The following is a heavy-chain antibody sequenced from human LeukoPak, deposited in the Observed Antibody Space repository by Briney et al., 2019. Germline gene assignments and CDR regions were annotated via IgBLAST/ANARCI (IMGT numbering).Heavy chain of an antibody. CDR1: GFTFSSYA. Sequence: GRSLRLSCAASGFTFSSYAMHWVRQAPGKGLEWVAVISYDGSNKYDADSVKGRFTISRDNSKNTLYLQMNSLRAEDTAVYYCARDIVVVPAADNWFDPWGQGTLVTVSS. CDR2: ISYDGSNK. D-gene: IGHD2-2*01. J-gene: IGHJ5*02. V-gene: IGHV3-30-3*01. CDR3: ARDIVVVPAADNWFDP.